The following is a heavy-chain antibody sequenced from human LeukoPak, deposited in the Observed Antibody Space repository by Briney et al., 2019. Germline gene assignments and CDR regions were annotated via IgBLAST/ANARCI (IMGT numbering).Heavy chain of an antibody. D-gene: IGHD2-2*01. J-gene: IGHJ1*01. CDR2: IYYSGLT. Sequence: SETLSLTCTVSGVPLSSTGYYWRWVPQPPAKGLESIATIYYSGLTYHTPPHPALASRPTISADTSKEQFSLRLTSVTAADTALDYCASRYCPSSRCNPLFQHWGQGTLVSVSS. CDR1: GVPLSSTGYY. V-gene: IGHV4-39*01. CDR3: ASRYCPSSRCNPLFQH.